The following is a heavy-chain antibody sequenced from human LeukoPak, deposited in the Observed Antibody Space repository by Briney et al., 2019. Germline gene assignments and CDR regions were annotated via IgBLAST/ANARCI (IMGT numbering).Heavy chain of an antibody. CDR1: GFTFSSYS. D-gene: IGHD2-15*01. CDR3: ARDRGGSYSAIDY. J-gene: IGHJ4*02. V-gene: IGHV3-48*04. Sequence: PGGSLRLSCAASGFTFSSYSLNWVRQAPGKELEWVSFISSSSITIYYADSVKGRFTISRDNAEKSPYLQMNSLRAEDTAVYYCARDRGGSYSAIDYWGQGTLVTVSS. CDR2: ISSSSITI.